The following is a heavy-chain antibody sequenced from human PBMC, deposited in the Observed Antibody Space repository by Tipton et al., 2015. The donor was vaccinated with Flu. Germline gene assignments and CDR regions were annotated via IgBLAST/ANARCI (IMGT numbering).Heavy chain of an antibody. Sequence: TLSLTCTVSGASINNYYWSWIRQPPGKGLEWIGYIYYSGNTNYNPSLKSRVTTSLDASKSHFSLKLSSVTAADTAMYYCSSYYIRAFDIWGRGTVVTVSS. CDR3: SSYYIRAFDI. D-gene: IGHD3-10*01. CDR1: GASINNYY. CDR2: IYYSGNT. V-gene: IGHV4-59*07. J-gene: IGHJ3*02.